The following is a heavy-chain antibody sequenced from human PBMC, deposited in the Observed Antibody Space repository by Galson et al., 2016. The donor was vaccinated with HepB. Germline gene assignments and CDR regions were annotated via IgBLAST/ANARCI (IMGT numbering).Heavy chain of an antibody. D-gene: IGHD1-1*01. Sequence: SETLSLTCGIINASPSGSYWVWVRQVPGKGLECLGQISHTGSTKYNPSLQSRATISLDTTKSQLSLTLTSVTAADTAVFFCAKHSNWNSNYYGLDVWGQGATVIVSS. V-gene: IGHV4-34*01. J-gene: IGHJ6*02. CDR1: NASPSGSY. CDR2: ISHTGST. CDR3: AKHSNWNSNYYGLDV.